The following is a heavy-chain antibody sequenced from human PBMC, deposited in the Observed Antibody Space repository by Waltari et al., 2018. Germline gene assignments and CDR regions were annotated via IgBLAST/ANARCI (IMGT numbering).Heavy chain of an antibody. CDR3: ARDNGMITFGPANDY. Sequence: EVQLVESGGGLVKPGGSLRLSCAASGFTFSSYSMNWVRQAPGKGLGWVSSISSSSSYIYYADSVKGRFTISRDNAKNSLYLQMNSLRAEDTAVYYCARDNGMITFGPANDYWGQGTLVTVSS. J-gene: IGHJ4*02. D-gene: IGHD3-16*01. V-gene: IGHV3-21*01. CDR1: GFTFSSYS. CDR2: ISSSSSYI.